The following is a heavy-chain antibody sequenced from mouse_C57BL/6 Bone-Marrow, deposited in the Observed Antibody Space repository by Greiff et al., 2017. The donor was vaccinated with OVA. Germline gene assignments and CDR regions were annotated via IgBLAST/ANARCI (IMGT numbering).Heavy chain of an antibody. CDR2: IDPSDSYT. CDR1: GYTFTSYW. J-gene: IGHJ1*03. CDR3: AVIYYYGSRGWYFDV. D-gene: IGHD1-1*01. V-gene: IGHV1-50*01. Sequence: VQLQQPGAELVKPGASVKLSCKASGYTFTSYWMQWVKQRPGQGLEWIGEIDPSDSYTNYNQKFKGKATLTVDTSSSTAYMQLSSLTSEDSAVYYCAVIYYYGSRGWYFDVWGTGTTVTVSS.